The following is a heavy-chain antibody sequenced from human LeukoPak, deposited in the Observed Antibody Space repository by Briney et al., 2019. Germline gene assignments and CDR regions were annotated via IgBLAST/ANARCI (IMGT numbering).Heavy chain of an antibody. J-gene: IGHJ3*02. V-gene: IGHV3-23*01. CDR3: AGDIRYYDSSGTVLCDI. Sequence: TGGSLRLSCAASGFTFSSYAMNWVRQAPGKGLEWVSTISGSIGSTYYADSVKGRCTISRDNSKNTLFLQMNSLRAEDTAVYYCAGDIRYYDSSGTVLCDIWGQGTMVTVSS. CDR2: ISGSIGST. D-gene: IGHD3-22*01. CDR1: GFTFSSYA.